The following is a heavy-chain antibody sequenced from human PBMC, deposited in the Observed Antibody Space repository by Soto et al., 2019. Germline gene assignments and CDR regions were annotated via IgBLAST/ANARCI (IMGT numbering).Heavy chain of an antibody. Sequence: ASVKVSCKASGYTFTSYGISWVRQAPGQGLEWMGWISAYNGNTNYAQKLQGRVTMTTDTSTSTACMELRSLRSDDTAVYYCARDESIVYYYDSSGYVLWGQGTLVTVSS. V-gene: IGHV1-18*04. CDR3: ARDESIVYYYDSSGYVL. D-gene: IGHD3-22*01. J-gene: IGHJ4*02. CDR2: ISAYNGNT. CDR1: GYTFTSYG.